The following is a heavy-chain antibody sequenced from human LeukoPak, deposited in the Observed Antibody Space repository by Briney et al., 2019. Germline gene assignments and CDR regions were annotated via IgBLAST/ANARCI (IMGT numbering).Heavy chain of an antibody. J-gene: IGHJ4*02. CDR1: GFSFSSHW. CDR2: INQNGDDT. Sequence: TGGSLRLSCAASGFSFSSHWMSWVRQAPGKGLEWVANINQNGDDTKYGDSVKGRFTISRDNAKDWLYLQMSNLRVEDTAVYYCARNENSGWGYFDYWGQGTLVTVSS. V-gene: IGHV3-7*01. D-gene: IGHD5-12*01. CDR3: ARNENSGWGYFDY.